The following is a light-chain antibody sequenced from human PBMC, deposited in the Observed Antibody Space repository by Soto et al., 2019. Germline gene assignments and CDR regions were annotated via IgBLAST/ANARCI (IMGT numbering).Light chain of an antibody. J-gene: IGKJ1*01. V-gene: IGKV3-20*01. Sequence: EVVLTQSPGTLSLSPGERATLSCRASQSISSTHLAWYQQKPGQAPRLLIYSASSRATGIPDRFSGSGSGTDFTLTISRLAPEDFAVYYCQRYGGFGQGTKVEIK. CDR2: SAS. CDR1: QSISSTH. CDR3: QRYGG.